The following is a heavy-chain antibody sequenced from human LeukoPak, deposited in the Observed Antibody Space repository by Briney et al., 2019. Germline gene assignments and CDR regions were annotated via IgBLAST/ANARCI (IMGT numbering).Heavy chain of an antibody. CDR2: IYYSGGT. J-gene: IGHJ3*02. Sequence: PSETLSLTCSVSSGSITSYYWSWLRQPPGKGLEWIGYIYYSGGTNYNPSVKSRVTMSVDTSKNQFSLKLNSVTAADTAVYYCATLWRLGASTGEAFDIWGQGTMVTVSS. D-gene: IGHD1-26*01. V-gene: IGHV4-59*01. CDR1: SGSITSYY. CDR3: ATLWRLGASTGEAFDI.